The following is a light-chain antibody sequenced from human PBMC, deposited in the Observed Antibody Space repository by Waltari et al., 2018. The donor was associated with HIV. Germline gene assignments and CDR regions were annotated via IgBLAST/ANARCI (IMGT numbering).Light chain of an antibody. Sequence: QSVLTQPPAVSAAPGQKVAIACSGTTSNIGNNFVCWYQKLQGTAPKLHIFDNHRRPQGVPARFAASKSGTSATLAITGLHTGDEAEYYCGTWDTSLNAGVFGGGTKVSVL. J-gene: IGLJ2*01. CDR2: DNH. V-gene: IGLV1-51*01. CDR1: TSNIGNNF. CDR3: GTWDTSLNAGV.